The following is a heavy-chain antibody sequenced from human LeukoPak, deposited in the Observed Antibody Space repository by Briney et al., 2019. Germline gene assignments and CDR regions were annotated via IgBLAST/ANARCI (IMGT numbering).Heavy chain of an antibody. CDR2: IYYSGST. V-gene: IGHV4-59*01. Sequence: SETLSLTCTASGGSISSYYWSWIRQPPGKGLEWIGYIYYSGSTNYNPSLKSRVTISVDTSKNQFSLKLSSVTAADTAVYYCASDSGYDNWFDPWGQGTLVTVSS. J-gene: IGHJ5*02. D-gene: IGHD3-22*01. CDR3: ASDSGYDNWFDP. CDR1: GGSISSYY.